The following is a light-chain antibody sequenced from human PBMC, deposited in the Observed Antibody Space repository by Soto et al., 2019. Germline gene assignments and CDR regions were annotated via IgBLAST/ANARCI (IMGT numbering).Light chain of an antibody. CDR1: QSVGSSY. Sequence: ENVLTQSPGTLSLSPGERATLSCRASQSVGSSYLAWYQQKPGQAPRLLIYATSSRATGIPDRFSGSGSGTEFTLTISSLQPDDFATYFCLQYNSYPYTFGQGTKLEIK. CDR2: ATS. CDR3: LQYNSYPYT. V-gene: IGKV3-20*01. J-gene: IGKJ2*01.